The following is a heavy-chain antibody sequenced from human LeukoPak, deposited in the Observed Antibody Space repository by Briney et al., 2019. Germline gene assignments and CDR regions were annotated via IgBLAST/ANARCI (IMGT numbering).Heavy chain of an antibody. J-gene: IGHJ3*02. CDR3: ARDRNSGSSLDI. CDR1: GYTFTGYY. Sequence: ASVKVSCKASGYTFTGYYIHWVRQAPGQGLEWMGWIYPYSGDTNYAQDFQGRVTMTRDTSISTAYMELSSLKSDDTAVYYCARDRNSGSSLDIWGQGTMLTVSS. V-gene: IGHV1-2*02. CDR2: IYPYSGDT. D-gene: IGHD6-6*01.